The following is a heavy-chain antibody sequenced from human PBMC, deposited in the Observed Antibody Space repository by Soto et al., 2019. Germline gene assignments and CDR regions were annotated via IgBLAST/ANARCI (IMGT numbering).Heavy chain of an antibody. CDR1: GFTFSSYG. CDR2: SSATGAGT. J-gene: IGHJ4*02. V-gene: IGHV3-23*01. Sequence: PVGSLRLSCAASGFTFSSYGMTWVRQAPGKGLEWVSFSSATGAGTYYADSVKGRFTIPRDNSKNTLYLQMTSLRADDTAVYYCAKDRRAGGNYGFYSDFWGQGALVPVSS. CDR3: AKDRRAGGNYGFYSDF. D-gene: IGHD1-7*01.